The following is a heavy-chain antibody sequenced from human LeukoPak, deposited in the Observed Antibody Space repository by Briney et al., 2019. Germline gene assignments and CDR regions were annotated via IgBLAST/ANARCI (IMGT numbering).Heavy chain of an antibody. Sequence: GGSLRLSCVASGFTFDDYAMLCVRQAPGKGLEWVSGISWNSGSIGYADSVKGRFTISRDNAKNSLYLQMNSLRAEDTALYYCAKDIRGSSWQYFQHWGQGTLVTVSS. CDR1: GFTFDDYA. D-gene: IGHD6-13*01. CDR2: ISWNSGSI. V-gene: IGHV3-9*01. J-gene: IGHJ1*01. CDR3: AKDIRGSSWQYFQH.